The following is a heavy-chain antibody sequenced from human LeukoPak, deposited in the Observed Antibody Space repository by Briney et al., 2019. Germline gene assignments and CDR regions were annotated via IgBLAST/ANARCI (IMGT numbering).Heavy chain of an antibody. CDR2: ISAYNGNT. D-gene: IGHD3-22*01. J-gene: IGHJ3*02. Sequence: ASVKVSCKASGYTFTSYGISWVRQAPGQGLEWMGWISAYNGNTNYSQKLQGRVTMTTDTSTSTAYMELRSLRSDDTAVYYCASLKNYYDSSGNLVTDAFDIWGQGTMVTVSS. CDR1: GYTFTSYG. CDR3: ASLKNYYDSSGNLVTDAFDI. V-gene: IGHV1-18*01.